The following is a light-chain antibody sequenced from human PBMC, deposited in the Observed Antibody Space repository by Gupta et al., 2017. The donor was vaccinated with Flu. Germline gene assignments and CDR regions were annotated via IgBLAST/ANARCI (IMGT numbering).Light chain of an antibody. CDR2: KDT. CDR3: QSADITGASWV. Sequence: SYQLTQPPAMSVSPGQTATIPCSGAALSKQYVYWYRQRPGQAPVLLIYKDTERASGIPDRISGSSSGTRVTLTIRGVQTEDEADYYCQSADITGASWVFGGGT. V-gene: IGLV3-25*02. J-gene: IGLJ3*02. CDR1: ALSKQY.